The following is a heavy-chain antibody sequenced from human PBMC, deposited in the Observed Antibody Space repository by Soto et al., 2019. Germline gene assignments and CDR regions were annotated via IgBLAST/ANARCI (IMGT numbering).Heavy chain of an antibody. V-gene: IGHV1-2*02. J-gene: IGHJ4*02. CDR3: ARPPVYISEWYYFVS. CDR2: ISPKSVGI. D-gene: IGHD6-19*01. Sequence: AAVTVPCQAFGYTLIEHYTHRVRQAPGQGLEWLGRISPKSVGINYAQKVPGRVTLTCDASLNTAYLELNTLRSNGSALYYCARPPVYISEWYYFVSWGLGSLDTVSS. CDR1: GYTLIEHY.